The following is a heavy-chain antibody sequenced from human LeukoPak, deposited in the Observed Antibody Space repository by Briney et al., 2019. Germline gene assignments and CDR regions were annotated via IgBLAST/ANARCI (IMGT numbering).Heavy chain of an antibody. Sequence: RPSDTLSLTCAVNGGAFSGYYWSWIRQPPGKGLEWIGEINYSGSSISNPSLESRVTMSIDTTKKRFSLILTSVTAADTAVYYRARRGEWIAWNFDYWDQGSLVTVSS. J-gene: IGHJ4*02. V-gene: IGHV4-34*01. D-gene: IGHD2-21*01. CDR2: INYSGSS. CDR3: ARRGEWIAWNFDY. CDR1: GGAFSGYY.